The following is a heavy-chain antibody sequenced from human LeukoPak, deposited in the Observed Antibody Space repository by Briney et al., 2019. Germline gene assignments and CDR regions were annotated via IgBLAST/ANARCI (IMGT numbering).Heavy chain of an antibody. D-gene: IGHD6-13*01. V-gene: IGHV3-48*03. CDR3: ARGPYSSNWYVDY. J-gene: IGHJ4*02. CDR1: GFTLSSYE. Sequence: GGSLRLSCAASGFTLSSYEMNWVRLAPGKGLEWISYISRTGNSIYYADSVKGRFTISRDSAKNSLYLQMNSLRAEDTTVYYCARGPYSSNWYVDYWGQGTLVTVAS. CDR2: ISRTGNSI.